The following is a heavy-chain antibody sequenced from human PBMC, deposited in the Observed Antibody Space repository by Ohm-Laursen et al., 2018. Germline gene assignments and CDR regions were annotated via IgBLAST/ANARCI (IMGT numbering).Heavy chain of an antibody. D-gene: IGHD6-19*01. CDR3: AKDLGRWQWLDYYFDC. J-gene: IGHJ4*02. V-gene: IGHV3-30*18. Sequence: SLRLSCAASGFTFSSYGMHWVRQAPGKGLEWVAVISYDGSNKYYADSVKGRFTISRDNSKNTLYLQMNSLRAEDTAVYYCAKDLGRWQWLDYYFDCLGQGTLVTVSS. CDR2: ISYDGSNK. CDR1: GFTFSSYG.